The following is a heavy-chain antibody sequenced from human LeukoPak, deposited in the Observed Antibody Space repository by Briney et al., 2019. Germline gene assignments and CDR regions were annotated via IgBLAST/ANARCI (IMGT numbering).Heavy chain of an antibody. D-gene: IGHD3-3*01. J-gene: IGHJ4*02. V-gene: IGHV3-33*01. CDR3: ARGVNYDFWSARTAGDY. CDR1: GFTFSSYG. CDR2: IWYDGSNK. Sequence: PGGSLRLSCAASGFTFSSYGMHWVRHAPGKGLEWVAVIWYDGSNKYYADSVKGRFTISRDNSKNTLYLQMNSLRAEDTAVYYCARGVNYDFWSARTAGDYWGQGTLVTVSS.